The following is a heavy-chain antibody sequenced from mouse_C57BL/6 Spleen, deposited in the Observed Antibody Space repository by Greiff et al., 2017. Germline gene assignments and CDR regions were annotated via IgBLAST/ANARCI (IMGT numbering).Heavy chain of an antibody. Sequence: EVQLQESGPGLVKPSQSLSLTCSVTGYSITSGYYWNWIRQFPGNKLEWMGYISYDGSNNYNPSLKNRISITRDTSKNQFFLKLNSVTTEDTATNYCARERDYDRGTGAYWGQGTLVTVSA. D-gene: IGHD2-4*01. V-gene: IGHV3-6*01. CDR2: ISYDGSN. J-gene: IGHJ3*01. CDR3: ARERDYDRGTGAY. CDR1: GYSITSGYY.